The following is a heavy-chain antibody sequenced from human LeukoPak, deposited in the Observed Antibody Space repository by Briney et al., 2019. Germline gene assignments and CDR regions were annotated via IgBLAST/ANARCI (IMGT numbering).Heavy chain of an antibody. V-gene: IGHV1-3*04. CDR1: GYTFTNHA. CDR3: ARPGASSPGNWFAS. Sequence: ASVKVSCKASGYTFTNHAMHWVRQAPGQGLEWMGWINTADGNTKYSQKFQGRVTITRDTSASIVYLELTSPRSEDTAVYYCARPGASSPGNWFASWAREPWSPSPQ. D-gene: IGHD6-13*01. J-gene: IGHJ5*01. CDR2: INTADGNT.